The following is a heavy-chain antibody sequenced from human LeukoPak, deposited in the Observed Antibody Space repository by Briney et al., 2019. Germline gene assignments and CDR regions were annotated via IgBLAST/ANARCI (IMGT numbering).Heavy chain of an antibody. CDR1: GFTFSSYA. D-gene: IGHD6-13*01. V-gene: IGHV3-15*01. CDR2: IKSKTDGGTT. Sequence: GGSLRLSCAASGFTFSSYAMSWVRQAPGKGLEWVGRIKSKTDGGTTDYAAPVKGRFTISRDDSKNTLYLQMNSLKTEDTAVYYCTTALPGYSSSWYYFDYWGQGTLVTVSS. CDR3: TTALPGYSSSWYYFDY. J-gene: IGHJ4*02.